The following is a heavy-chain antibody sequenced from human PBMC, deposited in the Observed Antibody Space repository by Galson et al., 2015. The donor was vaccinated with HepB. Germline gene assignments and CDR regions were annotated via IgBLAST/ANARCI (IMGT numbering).Heavy chain of an antibody. D-gene: IGHD3-22*01. Sequence: SVKVSCKASGGTFSSYAISWVRQAPGKGLEWMGGIIPIFGTANYAQKFQGRVTITADESTSTAYMELSSLRSEDTAVYYCARNGGASTAGGSGYYYGYWGQGTLVTVSS. J-gene: IGHJ4*02. CDR3: ARNGGASTAGGSGYYYGY. CDR2: IIPIFGTA. CDR1: GGTFSSYA. V-gene: IGHV1-69*13.